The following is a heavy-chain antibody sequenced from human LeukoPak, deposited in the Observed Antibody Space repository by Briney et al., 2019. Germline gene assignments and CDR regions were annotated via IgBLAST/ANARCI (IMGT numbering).Heavy chain of an antibody. Sequence: PSETLSLTCTVSGGSISSYYWSWIRQPPGKGLEWIGYINYRGSTNYNPSLKRRVTISADTSKIQFALKLNSVTAADTATYYCARADASGWPKGWFDPWGQGTLVIVSS. V-gene: IGHV4-59*01. J-gene: IGHJ5*02. CDR3: ARADASGWPKGWFDP. D-gene: IGHD6-19*01. CDR2: INYRGST. CDR1: GGSISSYY.